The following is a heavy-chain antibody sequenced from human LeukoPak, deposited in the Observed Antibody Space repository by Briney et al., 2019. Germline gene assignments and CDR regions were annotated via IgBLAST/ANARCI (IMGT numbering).Heavy chain of an antibody. CDR3: ARTAARRFDY. CDR1: GYTFPSYF. Sequence: ASVKVSCKASGYTFPSYFMHWVRQAPGQGLEWMGIINLTGGSTTYAQKFQGRVTMTRDTSTSTVYMELSSLRSDDTAVYYCARTAARRFDYWGQGTLVTVSS. J-gene: IGHJ4*02. V-gene: IGHV1-46*01. D-gene: IGHD6-6*01. CDR2: INLTGGST.